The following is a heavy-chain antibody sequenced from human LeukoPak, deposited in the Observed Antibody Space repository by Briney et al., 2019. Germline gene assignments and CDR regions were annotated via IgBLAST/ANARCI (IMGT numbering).Heavy chain of an antibody. CDR1: GYTFNTYG. J-gene: IGHJ5*02. CDR3: ARDSLQNRVYSSSGNWFDP. D-gene: IGHD6-6*01. Sequence: ASVKVSCKASGYTFNTYGISWVRQAPGQGLEWMGIINPSGGSTSYAQKFQGRVTMTRDTSTSTVYMELSSLRSEDTAVYYCARDSLQNRVYSSSGNWFDPWGQGTLVTVSS. V-gene: IGHV1-46*02. CDR2: INPSGGST.